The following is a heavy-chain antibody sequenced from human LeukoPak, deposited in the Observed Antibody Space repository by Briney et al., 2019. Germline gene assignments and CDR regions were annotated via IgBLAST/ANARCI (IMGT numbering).Heavy chain of an antibody. CDR1: GFTVSSNF. D-gene: IGHD2-21*01. CDR3: TRGGGGSFPHY. V-gene: IGHV3-53*01. CDR2: IYSGGRT. Sequence: GGSLRLSCAASGFTVSSNFLSWVRQPPGKGLEWVSDIYSGGRTYYADSVKGRFTISRDYSKNTLYLQMNSLRAEDTAVYYCTRGGGGSFPHYWGQGTLVTVSS. J-gene: IGHJ4*02.